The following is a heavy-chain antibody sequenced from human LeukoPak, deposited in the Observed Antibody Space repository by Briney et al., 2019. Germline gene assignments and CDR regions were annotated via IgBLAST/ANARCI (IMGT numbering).Heavy chain of an antibody. V-gene: IGHV3-30*03. D-gene: IGHD3-22*01. CDR1: GFIFSTYD. CDR2: ISYDSSNK. CDR3: ARDPRGPIEYDHSGRDSFDY. J-gene: IGHJ4*02. Sequence: AGGSLRLSCAASGFIFSTYDMHWVRQAPGKGLEWVAVISYDSSNKYYADSVKGRFTISRDNSKNTLYLQMNSLSAEDTAVYYCARDPRGPIEYDHSGRDSFDYWGQGTLVTVSS.